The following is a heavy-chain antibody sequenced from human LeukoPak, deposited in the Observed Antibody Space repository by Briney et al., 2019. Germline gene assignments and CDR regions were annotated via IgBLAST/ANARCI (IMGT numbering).Heavy chain of an antibody. CDR2: IIPIFGTA. D-gene: IGHD3-22*01. Sequence: ASVKVSCKASGGTFSSYAISWVRQAPGQGLEWMGGIIPIFGTANYAQKFQGRVTITTDESTSTAYMELSSLRSEDTAVYYCRTGYHYDSSGSLFDYWGQGTLVTVSS. CDR1: GGTFSSYA. J-gene: IGHJ4*02. V-gene: IGHV1-69*05. CDR3: RTGYHYDSSGSLFDY.